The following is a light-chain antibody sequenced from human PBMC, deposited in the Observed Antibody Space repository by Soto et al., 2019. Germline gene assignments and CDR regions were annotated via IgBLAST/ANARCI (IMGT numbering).Light chain of an antibody. CDR1: QSVSSY. Sequence: EIVLTQSPSTLSLSPVERATLSCRASQSVSSYLAWYQQKPGQAPRLLIYGASSRATGIPDRFSGSGSGTEFTLTISSLRSEDFAVYYCQQYDNWPITFGQGTRLEIK. CDR3: QQYDNWPIT. V-gene: IGKV3D-15*01. CDR2: GAS. J-gene: IGKJ5*01.